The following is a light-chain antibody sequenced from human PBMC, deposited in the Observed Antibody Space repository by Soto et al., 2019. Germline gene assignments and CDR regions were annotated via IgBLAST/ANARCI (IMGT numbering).Light chain of an antibody. CDR2: DAS. J-gene: IGKJ1*01. CDR1: QTVRNNY. V-gene: IGKV3D-20*02. Sequence: EFVLTQSPGTLSLSPGERTTLSCRASQTVRNNYLAWYQQKPGQAPTLLIYDASNRATGILDRFSGGGSGTDFTLKISRVEAEDVGVYYCMQGTHWPGTFGQGTKVDIK. CDR3: MQGTHWPGT.